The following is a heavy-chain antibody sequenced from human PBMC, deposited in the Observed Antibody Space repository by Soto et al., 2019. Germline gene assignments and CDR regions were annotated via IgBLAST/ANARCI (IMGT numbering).Heavy chain of an antibody. V-gene: IGHV3-30-3*01. CDR3: ARDMQFYNSDTAMALSSYYGMDV. Sequence: GGSLRLSCSASGFTFSSYAMHWVRQAPGKGLEWVAVISYDGSNKYYADSVKGRFTISRDNSKNTLYLQMNSLRAEDTAVYYCARDMQFYNSDTAMALSSYYGMDVWGQGTTVTVSS. CDR2: ISYDGSNK. D-gene: IGHD5-18*01. J-gene: IGHJ6*02. CDR1: GFTFSSYA.